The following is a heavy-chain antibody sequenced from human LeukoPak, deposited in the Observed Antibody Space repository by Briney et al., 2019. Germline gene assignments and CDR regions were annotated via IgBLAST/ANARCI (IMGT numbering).Heavy chain of an antibody. D-gene: IGHD5-12*01. Sequence: GGSLRLSCAASGFIFSQYSVNWVRRAPGKGLEWVSHIRSSSETFYADSVKGRFTISRDNARNSLYLQMNNLGGEDTAIYYCARDAGNSGYGCDLWGQGTLVTVSS. CDR3: ARDAGNSGYGCDL. V-gene: IGHV3-48*01. CDR1: GFIFSQYS. J-gene: IGHJ5*02. CDR2: IRSSSET.